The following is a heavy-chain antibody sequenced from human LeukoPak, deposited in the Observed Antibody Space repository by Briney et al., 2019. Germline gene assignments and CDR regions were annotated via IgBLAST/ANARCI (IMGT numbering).Heavy chain of an antibody. J-gene: IGHJ4*02. V-gene: IGHV3-53*01. Sequence: AGGSLRLSCAASGFTVSSNYMSWVRQAPGKGLEWVSVIYSGGSTYYADSVKGRFTVSRDNSKNTLYLQMNSLRAEDTAVYYCARDPLEWQLPADYWGQGTLVTVSS. CDR3: ARDPLEWQLPADY. CDR1: GFTVSSNY. CDR2: IYSGGST. D-gene: IGHD3-3*01.